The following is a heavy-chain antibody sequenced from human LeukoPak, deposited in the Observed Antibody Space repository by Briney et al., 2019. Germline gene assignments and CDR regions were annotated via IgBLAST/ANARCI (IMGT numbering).Heavy chain of an antibody. J-gene: IGHJ1*01. CDR2: VSNDGSKN. V-gene: IGHV3-30*01. CDR3: ARDSRGYKSDSSGIFQY. Sequence: GGSLTLSCAASGFIFSSYSVHWVRQAPGKGLEGVAVVSNDGSKNYYADSVKGRFTISRDNSKNTLLLQMNSLRVEDTAVYFCARDSRGYKSDSSGIFQYWGQGTLVTVSS. D-gene: IGHD3-22*01. CDR1: GFIFSSYS.